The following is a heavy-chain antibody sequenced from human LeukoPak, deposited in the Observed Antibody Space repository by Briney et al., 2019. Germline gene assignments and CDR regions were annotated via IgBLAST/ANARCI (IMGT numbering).Heavy chain of an antibody. D-gene: IGHD2-15*01. J-gene: IGHJ4*02. CDR3: ARVYCSGGSCYYFDY. CDR2: INSDGGTT. V-gene: IGHV3-74*01. Sequence: GGSLRLSCAASGFTFSRYWMHWVRQAPGKGLVWVSRINSDGGTTTYADSVKGRFTISRDNAKNTLYLQMNSLRAEDTAVYYCARVYCSGGSCYYFDYWGQGTLVTVSS. CDR1: GFTFSRYW.